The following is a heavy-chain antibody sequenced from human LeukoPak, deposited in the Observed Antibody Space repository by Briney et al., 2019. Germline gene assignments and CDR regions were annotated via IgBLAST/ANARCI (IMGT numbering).Heavy chain of an antibody. CDR3: AREAHGDYRGYYYYGMDV. V-gene: IGHV3-7*01. J-gene: IGHJ6*02. Sequence: GGSLRLSCAASAFTFSSYWMSWVRQAPGKGLEWVANIKQDGSEKYYVDSVKGRFTISRDNAKNSLYLQMNSLRAEDTAVYYCAREAHGDYRGYYYYGMDVWGQGTTVTVSS. D-gene: IGHD4-17*01. CDR1: AFTFSSYW. CDR2: IKQDGSEK.